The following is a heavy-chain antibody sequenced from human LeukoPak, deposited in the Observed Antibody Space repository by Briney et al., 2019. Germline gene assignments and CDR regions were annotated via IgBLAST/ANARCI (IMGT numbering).Heavy chain of an antibody. V-gene: IGHV3-30*18. Sequence: GGSLRLSCAASGFTFSSYAMHRVRQSLGKGLEWVAVMSYDGFSKYYADSVKGRFTVSRDNSKNTLYLQMNSLRAEDTAVYHCAKTKGYSYGYYFDYWGQGTLVTVSS. J-gene: IGHJ4*02. D-gene: IGHD5-18*01. CDR3: AKTKGYSYGYYFDY. CDR1: GFTFSSYA. CDR2: MSYDGFSK.